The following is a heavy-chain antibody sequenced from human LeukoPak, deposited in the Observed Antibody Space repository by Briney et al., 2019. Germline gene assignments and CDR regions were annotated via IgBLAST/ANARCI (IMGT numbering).Heavy chain of an antibody. CDR3: ARLRWPRGGRSSFDY. V-gene: IGHV5-51*01. J-gene: IGHJ4*02. D-gene: IGHD3-10*01. CDR1: GYSFTSHW. CDR2: VNPDDSDT. Sequence: GESLKISCKGSGYSFTSHWIGWVRQMPGKGIEWMGIVNPDDSDTSYSPSFQGQVTISADESITTAYLQWSSLKASDTAMYYCARLRWPRGGRSSFDYWGQGALVTASS.